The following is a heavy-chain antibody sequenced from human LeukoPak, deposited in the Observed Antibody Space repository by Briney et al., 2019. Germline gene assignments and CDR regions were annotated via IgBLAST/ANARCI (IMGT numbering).Heavy chain of an antibody. J-gene: IGHJ5*02. Sequence: GGSLRLSCAASGFTVSSNYMSWVRQAPGKGLERVSVIYSGGSTYYADSVKGRFTISRDNSKNTLYLQMNSLRAEDTAVYYCARGHYMVVAAPFDPWGQGTLVTVSS. V-gene: IGHV3-53*01. CDR3: ARGHYMVVAAPFDP. CDR2: IYSGGST. D-gene: IGHD2-15*01. CDR1: GFTVSSNY.